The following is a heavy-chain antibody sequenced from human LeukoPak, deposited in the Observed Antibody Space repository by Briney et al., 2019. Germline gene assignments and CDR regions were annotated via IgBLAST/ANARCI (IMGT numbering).Heavy chain of an antibody. CDR2: IKHDGSDK. CDR1: GFTFSSYW. Sequence: PGGSLRLSCAASGFTFSSYWMTWVRQAPGKGLEWVANIKHDGSDKYFVDSVKGRFTISRDNAKNSLHLQMNSLRAEDTAVYYCARFMRPDYGDYEGDYNFDYWGQGTLVTVSS. D-gene: IGHD4-17*01. J-gene: IGHJ4*02. CDR3: ARFMRPDYGDYEGDYNFDY. V-gene: IGHV3-7*01.